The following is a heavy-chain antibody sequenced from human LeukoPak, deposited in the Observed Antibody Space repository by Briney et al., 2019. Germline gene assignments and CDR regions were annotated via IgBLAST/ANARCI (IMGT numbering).Heavy chain of an antibody. CDR1: GFTFRNYW. V-gene: IGHV3-7*03. J-gene: IGHJ4*02. Sequence: GGSLRLSCAASGFTFRNYWMSWVRQAPGTGLEWVGNIKQDGSDRNYVTSVRGRFTISRDSAESSLFLQMNSLRAEDTAVYYCVRNLAVAGTCFDSWGQGTLVTVSS. CDR3: VRNLAVAGTCFDS. CDR2: IKQDGSDR. D-gene: IGHD6-19*01.